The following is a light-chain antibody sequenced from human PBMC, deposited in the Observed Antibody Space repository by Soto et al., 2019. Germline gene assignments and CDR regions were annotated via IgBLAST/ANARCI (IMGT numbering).Light chain of an antibody. V-gene: IGKV1-5*03. CDR3: QHSHSYPVP. J-gene: IGKJ1*01. Sequence: DIQMTQSPSALSASVGDRVTITCRASQSISSWLAWYQQRPGKAPNLLIYRSSSLESGVPSRFSGSGSGTEFTLTISSLQPDDFATYYCQHSHSYPVPFGQGTKVEIK. CDR2: RSS. CDR1: QSISSW.